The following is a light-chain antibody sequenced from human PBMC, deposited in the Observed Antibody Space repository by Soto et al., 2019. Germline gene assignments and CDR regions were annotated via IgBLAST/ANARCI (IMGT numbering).Light chain of an antibody. CDR3: QHYNSYSRT. V-gene: IGKV3-15*01. CDR2: DTS. CDR1: QSLTSN. Sequence: EILLTQSPVTLSVSPGARATLSCRASQSLTSNLAWYQQRPGQAPRLLIYDTSTRATDVPARFSGSGSGTEFTLTIASLQSEDFAVYYCQHYNSYSRTFGQGTKVEV. J-gene: IGKJ1*01.